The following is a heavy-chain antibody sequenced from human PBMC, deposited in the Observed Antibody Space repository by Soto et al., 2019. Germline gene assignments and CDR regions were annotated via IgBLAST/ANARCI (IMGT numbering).Heavy chain of an antibody. V-gene: IGHV1-8*01. J-gene: IGHJ5*02. Sequence: QVQLVQSGAEVKKPGASVKVSCKASGYTFTSYDINWVRQATGQGLEWMGWMNPNSGNTGYAQKFQGRVTMTRKSPISTAYMELSSLRSEDTAVYYCARGRYCSIGSCYDWFDPWGQGTLVTVSS. CDR1: GYTFTSYD. CDR2: MNPNSGNT. CDR3: ARGRYCSIGSCYDWFDP. D-gene: IGHD2-15*01.